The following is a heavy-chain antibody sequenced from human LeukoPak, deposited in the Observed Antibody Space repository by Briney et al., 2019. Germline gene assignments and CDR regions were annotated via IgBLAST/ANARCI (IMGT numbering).Heavy chain of an antibody. J-gene: IGHJ4*02. V-gene: IGHV3-48*01. Sequence: GGSLRLSCAAAGFTFSDYSMNWVRQAPGKGLEWISYIGISSGNTKYADSVKGRCTISRDKAKNSLYLQMNSLRVGDTAGYYCARDTKYAFDNWGQGTLVTVSS. D-gene: IGHD2-2*01. CDR1: GFTFSDYS. CDR2: IGISSGNT. CDR3: ARDTKYAFDN.